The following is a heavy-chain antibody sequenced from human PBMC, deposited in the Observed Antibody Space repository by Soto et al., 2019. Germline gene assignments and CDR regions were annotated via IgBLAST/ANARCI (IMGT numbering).Heavy chain of an antibody. Sequence: SVKVSCKASGGTFSSYDINWVRQAPGQGLEWMGGINPICGAANYAQKFQGGVTITADESTSTAYMELSRLRSDDTAVYYCARTDESVRAYYYYGMDVWGQGTTVTVSS. CDR3: ARTDESVRAYYYYGMDV. J-gene: IGHJ6*02. CDR2: INPICGAA. V-gene: IGHV1-69*13. CDR1: GGTFSSYD.